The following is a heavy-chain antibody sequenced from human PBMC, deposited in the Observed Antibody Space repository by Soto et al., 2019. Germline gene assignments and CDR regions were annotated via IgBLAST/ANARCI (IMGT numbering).Heavy chain of an antibody. Sequence: QVQLVQSGAEVKKPGASVKVSCKASGYTFTSYGISWVRQAPGQGLEWMGWISAYNGNTNYAQKLQGRVTMTTDTSTSTAYMELRSLRSDDTAVYYCARLRPYDSSGYYPHWYFDLWGRGTLAPVSS. D-gene: IGHD3-22*01. CDR2: ISAYNGNT. V-gene: IGHV1-18*01. J-gene: IGHJ2*01. CDR3: ARLRPYDSSGYYPHWYFDL. CDR1: GYTFTSYG.